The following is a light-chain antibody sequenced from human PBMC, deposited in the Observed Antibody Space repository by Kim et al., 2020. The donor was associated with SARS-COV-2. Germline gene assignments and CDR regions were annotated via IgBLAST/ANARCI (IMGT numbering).Light chain of an antibody. CDR1: QSVGRDY. J-gene: IGKJ5*01. Sequence: SPGERATLSCRAHQSVGRDYLAWSQHKPGQAPRLLIYGASSRATGIPDRFSGSGSGTDFTLTISRLDPEDFAVYYCQQYASSPITFGQGTRLEIK. V-gene: IGKV3-20*01. CDR3: QQYASSPIT. CDR2: GAS.